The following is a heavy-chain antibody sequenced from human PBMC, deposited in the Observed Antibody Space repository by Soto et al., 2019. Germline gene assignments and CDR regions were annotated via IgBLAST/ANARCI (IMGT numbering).Heavy chain of an antibody. J-gene: IGHJ5*02. D-gene: IGHD3-22*01. V-gene: IGHV4-61*01. CDR2: IYYSGST. Sequence: QVQLQESGPGLVKPSETLSLTCTVSGGSVSSGSYYWSWIRQPPGKVLEWIGYIYYSGSTNYNPSLKSRVTISVDTSKNQFSLKLSSVTAADTAVYYCARFGLSSGYTNNWFDPWGQGTLFTVSS. CDR3: ARFGLSSGYTNNWFDP. CDR1: GGSVSSGSYY.